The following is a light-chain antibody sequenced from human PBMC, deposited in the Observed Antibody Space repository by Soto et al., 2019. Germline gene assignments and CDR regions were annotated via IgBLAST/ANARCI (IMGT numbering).Light chain of an antibody. CDR2: DTS. V-gene: IGKV3-11*01. CDR1: QSVSTY. Sequence: THTPNTLSVSPGERATLSCRASQSVSTYLAWYRQKPGQPPRLLIYDTSNRATGVPPRFSGSRSGTDFTLTISSVEPEDFALYFCHQRNTFGQGTRLEI. J-gene: IGKJ5*01. CDR3: HQRNT.